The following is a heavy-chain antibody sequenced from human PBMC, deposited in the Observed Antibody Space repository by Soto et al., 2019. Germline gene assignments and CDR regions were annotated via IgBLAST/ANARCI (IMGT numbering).Heavy chain of an antibody. CDR1: GFTFSSYG. CDR2: ISYDGSNK. J-gene: IGHJ4*02. CDR3: AKDPEGSGSHDY. Sequence: HPVGSLRLSCAASGFTFSSYGMHWVRQAPGKGLEWVAVISYDGSNKYYADSVKGRFTISRDNSKNTLYLQMNSLRAEDTAVYYCAKDPEGSGSHDYWGQGTLVTVSS. D-gene: IGHD1-26*01. V-gene: IGHV3-30*18.